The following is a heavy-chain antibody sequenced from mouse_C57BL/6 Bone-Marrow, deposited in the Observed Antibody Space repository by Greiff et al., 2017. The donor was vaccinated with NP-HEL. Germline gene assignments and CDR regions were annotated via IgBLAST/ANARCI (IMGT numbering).Heavy chain of an antibody. Sequence: VQLKQSGAELVRPGASVKLSCTASGFNIKDYYMHWVKQRPEQGLEWIGRIDPEDGDTEYAPKFQGKATMTADTSSNTAYLQLSSLTSEDTAVYYCTKITTVVAPDYWGQGTTLTVSS. D-gene: IGHD1-1*01. CDR2: IDPEDGDT. CDR1: GFNIKDYY. J-gene: IGHJ2*01. CDR3: TKITTVVAPDY. V-gene: IGHV14-1*01.